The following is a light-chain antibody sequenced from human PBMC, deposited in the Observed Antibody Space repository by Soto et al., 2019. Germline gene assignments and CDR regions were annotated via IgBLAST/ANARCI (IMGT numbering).Light chain of an antibody. J-gene: IGLJ3*02. CDR2: EVS. V-gene: IGLV2-14*01. CDR1: SSDVGGFKY. Sequence: QSALTQPASVSGSPGQSITISCTGTSSDVGGFKYVSWYQQHPGKVPKLMIYEVSNRPSGVSNRFSGSKSGNTASLTISGLQAEDEADYYCNSYTSLSTWVFGGGTKLTVL. CDR3: NSYTSLSTWV.